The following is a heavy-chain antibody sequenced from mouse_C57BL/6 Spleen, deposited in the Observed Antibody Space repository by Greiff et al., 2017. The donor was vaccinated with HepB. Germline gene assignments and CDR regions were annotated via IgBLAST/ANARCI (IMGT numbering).Heavy chain of an antibody. D-gene: IGHD3-2*02. CDR3: ARSEGRKPSGY. J-gene: IGHJ2*01. V-gene: IGHV1-82*01. Sequence: QVQLQQSGPELVKPGASVKISCKASGYAFSSSWMNWVKQRPGKGLEWIGRIYPGDGDTNYNGKFKGKATLTADKSSSTAYMPLSSLTSEDSAVYFCARSEGRKPSGYWGQGTTLTVSS. CDR2: IYPGDGDT. CDR1: GYAFSSSW.